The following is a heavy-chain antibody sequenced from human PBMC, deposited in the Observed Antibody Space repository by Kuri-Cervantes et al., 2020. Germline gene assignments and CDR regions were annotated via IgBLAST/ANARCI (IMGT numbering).Heavy chain of an antibody. D-gene: IGHD6-19*01. CDR3: ARDYGVYSSGRIDY. CDR2: ISAYNGNT. CDR1: GYTFTSYY. Sequence: ASVKVSCKASGYTFTSYYMHWVRQAPGQGLEWMGWISAYNGNTNYAQKLQGRVTMTTDTSTSTAYMELRSLRSDDTAVYYCARDYGVYSSGRIDYWGQGTLVTVSS. J-gene: IGHJ4*02. V-gene: IGHV1-18*04.